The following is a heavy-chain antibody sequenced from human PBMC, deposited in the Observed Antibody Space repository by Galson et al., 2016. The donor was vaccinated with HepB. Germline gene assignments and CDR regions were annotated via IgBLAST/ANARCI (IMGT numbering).Heavy chain of an antibody. J-gene: IGHJ3*02. D-gene: IGHD2-15*01. CDR2: IKSKTDGGTT. CDR3: TTSRRSRSCTAGSCYGVGAFDI. CDR1: GFTFSNAW. Sequence: SLRLSCAASGFTFSNAWMSWVRQAPGKGLEWVGRIKSKTDGGTTDYAAPVKGRSTISRDDSKNTLYLQMNSLKTEDTAVYYCTTSRRSRSCTAGSCYGVGAFDIWGQGTMVTVSS. V-gene: IGHV3-15*01.